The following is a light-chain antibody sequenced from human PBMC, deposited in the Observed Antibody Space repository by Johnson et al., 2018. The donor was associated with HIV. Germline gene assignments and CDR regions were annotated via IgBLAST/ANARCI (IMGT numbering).Light chain of an antibody. CDR2: ENN. J-gene: IGLJ1*01. V-gene: IGLV1-51*02. CDR1: SSNIGNNY. Sequence: QSVLTQPPSVSAAPGQKVTISCSGSSSNIGNNYVSWYQQLPGTAPKLLIYENNKRPSGIPDRFSGSKSGTSATLGITVLQTGDEADYYCGTWDSSLSAYVFGTWTTVTVL. CDR3: GTWDSSLSAYV.